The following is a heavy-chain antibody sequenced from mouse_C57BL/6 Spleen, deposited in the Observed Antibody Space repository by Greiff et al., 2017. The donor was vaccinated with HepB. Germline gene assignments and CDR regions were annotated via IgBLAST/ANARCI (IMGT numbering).Heavy chain of an antibody. CDR3: ARNPGIYWYFDV. V-gene: IGHV1-55*01. CDR2: IYPGSGST. D-gene: IGHD4-1*01. J-gene: IGHJ1*03. Sequence: QVQLQQSGAELVKPGASVKMSCKASGYTFTSYWITWVKQRPGQGLEWIGDIYPGSGSTNYNEKFKSKATLTVDTSSSTAYMQLSSLTSEDSAVYYCARNPGIYWYFDVWGTGTTVTVSS. CDR1: GYTFTSYW.